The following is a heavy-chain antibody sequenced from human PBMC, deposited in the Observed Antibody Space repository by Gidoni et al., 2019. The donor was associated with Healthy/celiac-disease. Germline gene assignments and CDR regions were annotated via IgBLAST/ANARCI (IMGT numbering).Heavy chain of an antibody. Sequence: QVQLQQWGAGLLKPSETLSLTCAVYGGSFSGYYWSWIRQPPGKGLEWIGEINHSGSTNYNPSLKSRVTISVDTSKNQFSLKLSSVTAADTAVYYCAREVVGSIAAASGRIDYWGQGTLVTVSS. CDR3: AREVVGSIAAASGRIDY. D-gene: IGHD6-13*01. CDR2: INHSGST. CDR1: GGSFSGYY. J-gene: IGHJ4*02. V-gene: IGHV4-34*01.